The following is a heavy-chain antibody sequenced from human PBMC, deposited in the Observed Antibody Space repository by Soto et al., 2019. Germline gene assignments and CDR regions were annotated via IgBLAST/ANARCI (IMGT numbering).Heavy chain of an antibody. Sequence: QVQLQESGPGLVKPSETLSLTCTVSGGSVSSENYYWSWVRQPPGKGLEWIGYIYYLGGTKYNPSLRSRVTMSLDTSKNQFSLKLNSVTVADTAVYYCSKPVGDSNTVWGQWTTVTVSS. V-gene: IGHV4-61*01. J-gene: IGHJ6*02. CDR3: SKPVGDSNTV. CDR2: IYYLGGT. CDR1: GGSVSSENYY. D-gene: IGHD3-16*01.